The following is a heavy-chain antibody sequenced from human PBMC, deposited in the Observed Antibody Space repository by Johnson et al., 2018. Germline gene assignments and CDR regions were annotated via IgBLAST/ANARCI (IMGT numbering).Heavy chain of an antibody. CDR2: IWYDGSNK. D-gene: IGHD3-10*01. Sequence: QVQLVESGGGVVQPGRSLRLSCAASGFTFSSYGMHWVRQAPGKGLEWVAVIWYDGSNKYSADSVKGRFTISRDNSKNTLYLQMKSLSAEETAVYSCAKAHYYGSGRYYSAFDIWGQGTMVTVSS. J-gene: IGHJ3*02. CDR1: GFTFSSYG. CDR3: AKAHYYGSGRYYSAFDI. V-gene: IGHV3-33*06.